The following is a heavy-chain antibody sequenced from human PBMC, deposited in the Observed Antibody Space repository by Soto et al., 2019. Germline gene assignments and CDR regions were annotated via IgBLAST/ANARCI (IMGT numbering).Heavy chain of an antibody. CDR3: ARRLFPPEY. CDR1: GGSISSSSYY. D-gene: IGHD3-16*01. J-gene: IGHJ4*02. CDR2: IYYSGST. V-gene: IGHV4-39*01. Sequence: SETLSLTCTVSGGSISSSSYYWGWIRQPPGKGLEWIGSIYYSGSTYYNPSLKSRVTISVDTSKNQFSLKLSSVTAADTAVYYCARRLFPPEYWGQGTLVTVSS.